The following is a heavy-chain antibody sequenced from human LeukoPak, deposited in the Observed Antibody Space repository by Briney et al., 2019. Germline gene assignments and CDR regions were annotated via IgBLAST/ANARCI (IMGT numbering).Heavy chain of an antibody. V-gene: IGHV3-33*01. D-gene: IGHD2-21*02. CDR2: ISYDVSNK. CDR1: GFTFSRHG. Sequence: QSGTSLRLSCAASGFTFSRHGMHWVRQGPGKGLELVTFISYDVSNKYYADSVMGRFTISRDNSRSTLYLQMNSLRAEDTAVYYCARWGVGDSDGTYDYWGQGTPVTVSS. CDR3: ARWGVGDSDGTYDY. J-gene: IGHJ4*02.